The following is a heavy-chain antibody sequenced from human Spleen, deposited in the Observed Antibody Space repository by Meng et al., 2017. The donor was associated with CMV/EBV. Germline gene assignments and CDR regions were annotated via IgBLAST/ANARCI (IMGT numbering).Heavy chain of an antibody. D-gene: IGHD6-19*01. CDR2: IYAGNGGT. CDR3: AKGGYSSGWFTWYFDY. CDR1: GFTFRSYA. V-gene: IGHV3-23*03. Sequence: SGFTFRSYAMSWVRPAPGKVLEWVSVIYAGNGGTYYADSVKGRFTVSRDISKNTMYLQMNSLRAADTAVYYCAKGGYSSGWFTWYFDYWGQGTLVTVSS. J-gene: IGHJ4*02.